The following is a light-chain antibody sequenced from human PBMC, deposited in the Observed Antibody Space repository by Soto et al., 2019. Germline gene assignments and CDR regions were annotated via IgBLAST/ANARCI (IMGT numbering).Light chain of an antibody. V-gene: IGKV3-20*01. CDR1: QSVSRNY. J-gene: IGKJ1*01. Sequence: IGLPGAAGTLSLCPGGRATLYSWASQSVSRNYVAWYQQKPGQAPRLLIYLASSRATGIPDRFSGSGSGTDFTLTISRLEPEDFAVYYCQQYGSSPPWTFGQGTKVDIK. CDR2: LAS. CDR3: QQYGSSPPWT.